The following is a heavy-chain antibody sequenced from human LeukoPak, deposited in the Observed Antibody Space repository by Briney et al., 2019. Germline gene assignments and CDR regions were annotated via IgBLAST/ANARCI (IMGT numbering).Heavy chain of an antibody. D-gene: IGHD2-21*01. CDR2: IYYSGST. V-gene: IGHV4-39*07. CDR3: ARVISLMRGRRFDP. CDR1: GVSISSSSYY. J-gene: IGHJ5*02. Sequence: SETLSLTCTVSGVSISSSSYYWDWIRQTPGKGLEWIGSIYYSGSTSYNPSLKSRVTMSVDTSKTQFSLKLSSVTAADTAVYYCARVISLMRGRRFDPWGQGILVRVSS.